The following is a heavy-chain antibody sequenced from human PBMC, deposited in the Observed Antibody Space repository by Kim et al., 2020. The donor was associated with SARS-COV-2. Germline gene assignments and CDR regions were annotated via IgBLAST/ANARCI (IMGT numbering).Heavy chain of an antibody. Sequence: ASVKVSCKASGYTFTGYYMHWVRQAPGQGLEWMGWINPNSGGTNYAQKFQGWVTMTRDTSISTAYMELSRLRSDDTAVYYCARGLVVRGVTYYYGMDVWGQGTTVTVSS. V-gene: IGHV1-2*04. CDR1: GYTFTGYY. D-gene: IGHD3-10*01. CDR3: ARGLVVRGVTYYYGMDV. J-gene: IGHJ6*02. CDR2: INPNSGGT.